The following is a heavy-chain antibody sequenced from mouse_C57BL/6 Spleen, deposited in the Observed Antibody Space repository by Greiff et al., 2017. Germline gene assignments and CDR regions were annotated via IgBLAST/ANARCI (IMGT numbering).Heavy chain of an antibody. V-gene: IGHV5-4*01. Sequence: EVKLMESGGGLVKPGGSLKLSCAASGFTFSSYAMSWVRQTPEKRLEWVATISDGGSYTYYPDNVKGRFTISRDNAKNNLYLQMSHLKSEDTAMYYCARDHDPLFAYWGQGTLVTVSA. D-gene: IGHD2-12*01. J-gene: IGHJ3*01. CDR1: GFTFSSYA. CDR2: ISDGGSYT. CDR3: ARDHDPLFAY.